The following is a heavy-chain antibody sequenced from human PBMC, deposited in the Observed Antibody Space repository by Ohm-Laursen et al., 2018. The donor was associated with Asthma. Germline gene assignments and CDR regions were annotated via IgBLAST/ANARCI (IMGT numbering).Heavy chain of an antibody. J-gene: IGHJ4*02. CDR3: VRHRAYSFDF. D-gene: IGHD2-21*01. CDR2: ISHSGAA. V-gene: IGHV4/OR15-8*01. Sequence: SDTLSLTCVLSGGSINNYWWSWVRQPPGKGLEWIGEISHSGAASFNPSLTSRVTISLDKSKTHFSLELTSVTAADTAVYYCVRHRAYSFDFWGQGIMVTVSS. CDR1: GGSINNYW.